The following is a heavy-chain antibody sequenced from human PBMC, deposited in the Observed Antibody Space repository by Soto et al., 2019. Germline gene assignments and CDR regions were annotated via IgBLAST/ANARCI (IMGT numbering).Heavy chain of an antibody. V-gene: IGHV3-30-3*01. CDR2: ISYDGSNK. D-gene: IGHD4-4*01. J-gene: IGHJ2*01. CDR1: GFTFSSYA. Sequence: PGESLKISCAASGFTFSSYAMHWVRQAPGKGLEWVAVISYDGSNKYYADSVKGRFTISRDNSKNTLYLQMNSLRTEDTAVYYCARPLWRDDYNWGYFDLWGRGTLVTVSS. CDR3: ARPLWRDDYNWGYFDL.